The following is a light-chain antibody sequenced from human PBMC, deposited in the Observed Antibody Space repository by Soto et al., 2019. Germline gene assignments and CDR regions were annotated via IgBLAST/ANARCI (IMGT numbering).Light chain of an antibody. V-gene: IGKV1-39*01. CDR2: AAY. CDR3: LQTYTTLTWT. J-gene: IGKJ1*01. Sequence: QMTQSPSTLSSSLGDSVTITCRASQSISNYLQWYQHKSGQAPRLLVYAAYSLHSGVPSRFSGSGSGTDFTLTISSLQPEDFATYYCLQTYTTLTWTCGQGTKVDIK. CDR1: QSISNY.